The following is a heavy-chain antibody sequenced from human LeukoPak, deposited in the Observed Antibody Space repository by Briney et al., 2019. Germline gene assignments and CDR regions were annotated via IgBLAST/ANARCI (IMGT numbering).Heavy chain of an antibody. D-gene: IGHD1-14*01. Sequence: SETLSLTCTVSGGSISSGGYYWSWLRQHPGKGLEWIGYIYYSGSTYYNPSLKSRVTISVDTSKNQFSLKLSSLTAADTAVYYCARGQNRASAFDIWGQGTMVTVSS. J-gene: IGHJ3*02. CDR1: GGSISSGGYY. CDR3: ARGQNRASAFDI. CDR2: IYYSGST. V-gene: IGHV4-31*03.